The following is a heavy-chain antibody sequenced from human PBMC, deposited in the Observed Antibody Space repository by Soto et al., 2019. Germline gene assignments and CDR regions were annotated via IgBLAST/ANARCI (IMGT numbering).Heavy chain of an antibody. CDR3: ARVWRGVSGMDG. J-gene: IGHJ6*02. D-gene: IGHD3-3*01. CDR2: ITSDSSTI. Sequence: EVQLVESGGGLVQPGGSLRLSCAASGFTFSSYSITWVRQAPGKGLEWVSYITSDSSTISYADSVKGRFTVSRDNAKNSRELQMNRLIDEDTAVYYCARVWRGVSGMDGWGPGTSVTVSS. CDR1: GFTFSSYS. V-gene: IGHV3-48*02.